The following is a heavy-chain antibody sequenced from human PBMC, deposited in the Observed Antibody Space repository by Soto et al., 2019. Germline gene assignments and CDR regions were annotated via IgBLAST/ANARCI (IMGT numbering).Heavy chain of an antibody. Sequence: SETLSLTCTVSGGSINSGNYYWNWIRQPPEKGLEWIGYFYSSGSTYYNPSLKSRVAISVDTSNTQFSLKLSSLAAADTAVYYCARSKLTSGYYFDYWGQGTLVTVSP. V-gene: IGHV4-30-4*01. J-gene: IGHJ4*02. CDR2: FYSSGST. CDR3: ARSKLTSGYYFDY. CDR1: GGSINSGNYY. D-gene: IGHD3-22*01.